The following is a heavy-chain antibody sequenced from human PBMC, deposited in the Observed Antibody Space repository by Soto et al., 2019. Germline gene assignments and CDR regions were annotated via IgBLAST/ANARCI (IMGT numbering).Heavy chain of an antibody. V-gene: IGHV4-39*02. J-gene: IGHJ5*02. D-gene: IGHD5-18*01. CDR2: IYYSGST. CDR1: GGSVRSSTYY. CDR3: ARDGGYSYGYHWFDP. Sequence: SETLSLTCTVSGGSVRSSTYYWGWIRQPPGKGLEWIGSIYYSGSTYYNPSLKSRVTISVDTSKNQFSLKLSSVTAADTAVYYCARDGGYSYGYHWFDPWGQGTLVNVSS.